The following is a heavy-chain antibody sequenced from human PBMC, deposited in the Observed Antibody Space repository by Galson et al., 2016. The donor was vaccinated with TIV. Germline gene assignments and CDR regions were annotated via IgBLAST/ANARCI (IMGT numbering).Heavy chain of an antibody. CDR1: GGTFINHA. V-gene: IGHV1-69*10. Sequence: SVKVSCKASGGTFINHAFTWVRQAPGQGLEWMGGIIPILGIINYAQKFQGRVTISADKSTDTVYMELPSLRSDDTAVYFCARRSQLKVAAGFDFWGRGTLVTVSS. D-gene: IGHD6-13*01. CDR2: IIPILGII. CDR3: ARRSQLKVAAGFDF. J-gene: IGHJ4*02.